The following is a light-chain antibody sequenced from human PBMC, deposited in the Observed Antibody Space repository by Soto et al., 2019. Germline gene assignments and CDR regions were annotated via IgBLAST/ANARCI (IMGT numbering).Light chain of an antibody. CDR3: QHLRTYPFS. V-gene: IGKV1-9*01. Sequence: DIQLTQSPSFLSASVGDRVTVSCRASQDISTSLAWFQQKAGKVPQLLVYPASTLQDGVPSRFSGSGSGTYFTLTINNLQAEDFATSYCQHLRTYPFSFGPGTKLDIK. J-gene: IGKJ2*03. CDR1: QDISTS. CDR2: PAS.